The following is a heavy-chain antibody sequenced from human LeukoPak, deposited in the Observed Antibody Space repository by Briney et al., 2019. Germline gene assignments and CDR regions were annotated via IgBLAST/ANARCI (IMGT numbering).Heavy chain of an antibody. CDR2: IWYDGSNK. Sequence: PGGSLRLSCAASGFTFSSYGMHWVRQAPGKGLEWVAGIWYDGSNKYYADSLKGRFTISRDNSKNTLYLHMNSLRAEDTAMYYCARVLSHWNKRMGWFDPWGKGTLVTVSS. V-gene: IGHV3-33*01. CDR3: ARVLSHWNKRMGWFDP. CDR1: GFTFSSYG. J-gene: IGHJ5*02. D-gene: IGHD1/OR15-1a*01.